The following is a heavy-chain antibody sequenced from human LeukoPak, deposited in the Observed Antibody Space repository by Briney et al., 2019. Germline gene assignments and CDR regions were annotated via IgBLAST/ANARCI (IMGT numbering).Heavy chain of an antibody. Sequence: GGSLRLSCAASGFTFSSFWMDWVRQVPRKGPVWVSRIGTDGSGTTYADFVKGRFTISRDNAKNTLYLQMNSLRAEDTAVYYCARDKYGGNSNAFDIWGQGTLVSVSS. CDR1: GFTFSSFW. J-gene: IGHJ3*02. D-gene: IGHD4-23*01. CDR3: ARDKYGGNSNAFDI. CDR2: IGTDGSGT. V-gene: IGHV3-74*03.